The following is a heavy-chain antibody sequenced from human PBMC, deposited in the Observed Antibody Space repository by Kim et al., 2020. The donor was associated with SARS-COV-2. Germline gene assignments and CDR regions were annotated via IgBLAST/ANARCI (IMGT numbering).Heavy chain of an antibody. V-gene: IGHV1-18*01. J-gene: IGHJ4*02. CDR3: ARVAVAYVDY. CDR1: GYTFSHYG. CDR2: ISGSSEDS. Sequence: ASVKVSCKSSGYTFSHYGIHWVRQAPGQGLEWMGWISGSSEDSKYADSVQGRDTMTTETSTNTAYLELKNLRSDDTAIYFCARVAVAYVDYWGQGTLVTV.